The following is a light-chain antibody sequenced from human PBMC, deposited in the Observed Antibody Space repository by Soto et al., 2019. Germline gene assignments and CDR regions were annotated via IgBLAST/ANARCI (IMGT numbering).Light chain of an antibody. CDR2: GAS. CDR3: HQYAGPPAT. J-gene: IGKJ2*01. Sequence: EIVLTQSPDTLSLSPGERATLSCRTSQSVSSYLAWYQHKPGQAPRLLIYGASWRATGIPDRFSGSGSGTDFPLSISRLGPEDFAVYYCHQYAGPPATFGQGTKLEIK. V-gene: IGKV3-20*01. CDR1: QSVSSY.